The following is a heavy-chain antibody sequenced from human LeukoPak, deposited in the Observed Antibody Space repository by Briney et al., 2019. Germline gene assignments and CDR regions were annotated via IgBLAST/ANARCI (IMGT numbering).Heavy chain of an antibody. V-gene: IGHV1-69*13. J-gene: IGHJ6*02. CDR1: GGTFSSYA. CDR3: ARARRSGSGSYFYYYYYGMDV. CDR2: INPILGRA. D-gene: IGHD1-26*01. Sequence: SVKVSCKASGGTFSSYAISWVRQAPGQGLEWMGGINPILGRANYAQKFQGRVTITADESTSTAYMELSSLRSEDTAVYYCARARRSGSGSYFYYYYYGMDVWGQGTTVTVSS.